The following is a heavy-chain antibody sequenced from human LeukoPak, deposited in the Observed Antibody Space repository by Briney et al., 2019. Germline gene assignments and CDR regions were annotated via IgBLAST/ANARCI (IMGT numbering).Heavy chain of an antibody. CDR3: ARTDYSNGVGWFDP. CDR2: IYYSGST. D-gene: IGHD4-11*01. J-gene: IGHJ5*02. Sequence: PSETLSLTCTVSGGSISSYYWSWIRQPPGKGLEWIGYIYYSGSTNYNPSLKSRVTISVDTSKNQFSLKLSSVTAADTAVYYCARTDYSNGVGWFDPWGQGTLVTVSS. V-gene: IGHV4-59*01. CDR1: GGSISSYY.